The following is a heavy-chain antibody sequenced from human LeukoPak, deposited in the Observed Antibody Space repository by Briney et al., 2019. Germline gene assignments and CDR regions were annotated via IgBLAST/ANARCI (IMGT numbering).Heavy chain of an antibody. CDR1: EFTFSKYA. CDR3: ARSGGLQKFDY. CDR2: ISYDGNTI. Sequence: GGSLRLSCAASEFTFSKYALHWVRQAPGKGLQWGAVISYDGNTIHYADSVKGRFIISRDTSKNTLYLQMNSLRAEDTAVYYCARSGGLQKFDYWGQGTLVTVSS. D-gene: IGHD4-11*01. V-gene: IGHV3-30-3*01. J-gene: IGHJ4*02.